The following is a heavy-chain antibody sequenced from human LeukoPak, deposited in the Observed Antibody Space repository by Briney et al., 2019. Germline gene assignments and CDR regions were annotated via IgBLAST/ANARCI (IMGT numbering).Heavy chain of an antibody. CDR2: ISPDGSDK. V-gene: IGHV3-7*01. J-gene: IGHJ4*02. CDR1: GFTFSTYW. Sequence: GGSLRLSCVASGFTFSTYWMNWVRQAPGKGLERVGTISPDGSDKYYVDSVKGRFTISRDNAKTSLYLQINSLRADDTALYFCARGIVVVVGASDHFDYWGQGTLITLSS. D-gene: IGHD2-15*01. CDR3: ARGIVVVVGASDHFDY.